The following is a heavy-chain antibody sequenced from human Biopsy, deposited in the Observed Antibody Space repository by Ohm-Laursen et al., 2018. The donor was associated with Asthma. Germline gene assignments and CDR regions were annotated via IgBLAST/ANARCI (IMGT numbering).Heavy chain of an antibody. J-gene: IGHJ3*02. V-gene: IGHV1-3*01. CDR2: INAGNGNT. CDR3: ARSYYDFLTGQVHDAFAI. CDR1: GYTLNNSA. Sequence: GASVKVSCQASGYTLNNSAIDWVRQAPGQRLEWMGWINAGNGNTKYSQKVQGRVTITRDTSASTDYMDLSSLRSEDTAVYYCARSYYDFLTGQVHDAFAIWGQGTMVTVSS. D-gene: IGHD3-9*01.